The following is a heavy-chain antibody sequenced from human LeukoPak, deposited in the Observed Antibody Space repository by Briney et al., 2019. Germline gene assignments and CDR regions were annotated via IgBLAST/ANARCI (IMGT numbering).Heavy chain of an antibody. Sequence: GGSLRLSCAASGFTLSSYEMNWVRQAPGKGLEWVSYINDRNTIIYYANSVKGRFTISRDNAKNSLYLQMNSLRAEDTAVYYCARDRSHRDYFDYWGQGTLVTVSS. V-gene: IGHV3-48*03. CDR1: GFTLSSYE. J-gene: IGHJ4*02. CDR3: ARDRSHRDYFDY. CDR2: INDRNTII.